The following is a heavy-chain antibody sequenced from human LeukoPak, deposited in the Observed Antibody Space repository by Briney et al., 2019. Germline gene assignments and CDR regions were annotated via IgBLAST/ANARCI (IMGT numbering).Heavy chain of an antibody. V-gene: IGHV1-46*01. CDR2: INPSGGST. CDR3: ATGGVLRYFDWLLSSYYYYYGMDV. CDR1: GYTFTSYY. Sequence: ASVKVSCKASGYTFTSYYMHWVRQAPGQGLEWMGIINPSGGSTSYAQKFQGRVTMTRDTSTSTVYMELSSLRSEDTAVYYCATGGVLRYFDWLLSSYYYYYGMDVWGQGTTVTVSS. D-gene: IGHD3-9*01. J-gene: IGHJ6*02.